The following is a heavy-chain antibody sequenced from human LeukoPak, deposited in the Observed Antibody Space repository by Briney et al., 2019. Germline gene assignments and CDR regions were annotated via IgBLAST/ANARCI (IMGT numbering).Heavy chain of an antibody. Sequence: PSETLPLTCTVSVDSISGYYWSWIRQPPGKGLEWIGYMYYSGNTNYSPSLKSRLTISVDTSKNYLSLTLRSVTAADTAIYYCARHFGVAARPTFDIWGQGTMVTVSS. J-gene: IGHJ3*02. D-gene: IGHD6-6*01. V-gene: IGHV4-59*08. CDR2: MYYSGNT. CDR1: VDSISGYY. CDR3: ARHFGVAARPTFDI.